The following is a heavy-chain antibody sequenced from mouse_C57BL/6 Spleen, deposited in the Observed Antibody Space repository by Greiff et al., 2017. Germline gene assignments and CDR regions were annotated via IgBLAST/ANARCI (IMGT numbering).Heavy chain of an antibody. D-gene: IGHD2-13*01. CDR3: AGEGALRGSFAY. J-gene: IGHJ3*01. CDR1: GYTFSHHT. V-gene: IGHV1-78*01. CDR2: IYPRDGST. Sequence: QLQASDAVLVKPGASVKISCTVPGYTFSHHTIHWMKQRPGQGLVWIGYIYPRDGSTKYNEKFKGKATLTADTSSCTAYMQLNSLTSEDSAVDVCAGEGALRGSFAYWGQGTLVTVSA.